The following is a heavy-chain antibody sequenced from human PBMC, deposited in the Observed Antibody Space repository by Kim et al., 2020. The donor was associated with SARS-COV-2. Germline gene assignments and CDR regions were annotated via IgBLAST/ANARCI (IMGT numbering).Heavy chain of an antibody. Sequence: GESLKISCKGSGYEFANYWIGWVRQMPGKGLEWMGVIHPTDSDTRYSPSFQGQVTISADKSISTAFLQWSSLKASDTGIYYCARRRRELTADYYFYYYIDVWGKGTTVTVSS. V-gene: IGHV5-51*01. D-gene: IGHD1-26*01. CDR2: IHPTDSDT. CDR3: ARRRRELTADYYFYYYIDV. CDR1: GYEFANYW. J-gene: IGHJ6*03.